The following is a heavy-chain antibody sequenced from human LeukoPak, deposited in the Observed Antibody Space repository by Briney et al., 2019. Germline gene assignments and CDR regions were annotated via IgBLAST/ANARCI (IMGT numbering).Heavy chain of an antibody. J-gene: IGHJ4*02. V-gene: IGHV3-11*01. CDR1: GFTFTDYY. CDR2: ISVSGTTM. CDR3: ARVGRLQYGDYVAFDY. D-gene: IGHD4-17*01. Sequence: GVSLRLSCATSGFTFTDYYMSWIRQAPGKGLEWVSYISVSGTTMYYADSVKGRFTLSRDNAKNSLYLQMNSLRADDTAVYYCARVGRLQYGDYVAFDYWGQGALVTVSS.